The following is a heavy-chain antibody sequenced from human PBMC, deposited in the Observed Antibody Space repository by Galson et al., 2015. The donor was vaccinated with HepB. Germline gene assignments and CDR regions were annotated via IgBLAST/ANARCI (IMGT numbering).Heavy chain of an antibody. CDR1: GFTFSSYS. CDR3: ARVVMATGEADY. D-gene: IGHD5-24*01. V-gene: IGHV3-21*01. J-gene: IGHJ4*02. Sequence: SLRLSCAASGFTFSSYSMNWVRQAPGKGLEWVSSISSSSSYIYYADSVKGRFTISRDNAKNSLYLQMNSLRAEDTAVYYCARVVMATGEADYWGQGTLVTVSS. CDR2: ISSSSSYI.